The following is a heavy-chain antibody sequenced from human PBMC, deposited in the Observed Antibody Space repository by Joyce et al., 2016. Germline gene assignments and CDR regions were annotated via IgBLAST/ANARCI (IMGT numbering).Heavy chain of an antibody. CDR3: ARTGGSYYDYYYYGLDV. J-gene: IGHJ6*02. V-gene: IGHV3-74*01. D-gene: IGHD1-26*01. CDR1: GFTFSSYW. CDR2: ISSDESST. Sequence: EVQLVESGGGLVQPGGSLRLSCTASGFTFSSYWMHWGRQVLGKGLVWVSQISSDESSTSYADSVKGRFTISRDNAKNTLYLHMNSLRTEDTAVYYCARTGGSYYDYYYYGLDVWGQGTTVIVSS.